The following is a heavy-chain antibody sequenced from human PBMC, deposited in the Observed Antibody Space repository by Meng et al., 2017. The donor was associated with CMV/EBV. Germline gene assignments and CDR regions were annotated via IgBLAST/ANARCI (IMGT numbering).Heavy chain of an antibody. CDR1: GFSFSNYE. V-gene: IGHV3-7*01. CDR3: AREAEGGSYYFDY. D-gene: IGHD1-26*01. Sequence: GESLKISCAGSGFSFSNYEMTWVRQAPGKGLEWVANIKQDGSDKYYVDSVKGRFTISRDNAKSSLYLQMNSLRAEDTAVYYCAREAEGGSYYFDYWGQGTLVTVSS. CDR2: IKQDGSDK. J-gene: IGHJ4*02.